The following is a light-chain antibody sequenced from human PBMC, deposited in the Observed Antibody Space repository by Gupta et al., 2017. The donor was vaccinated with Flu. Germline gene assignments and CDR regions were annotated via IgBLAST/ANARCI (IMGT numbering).Light chain of an antibody. CDR2: YNSDSDK. V-gene: IGLV5-45*01. CDR1: SGFNVGTYR. J-gene: IGLJ2*01. Sequence: QAVLTQPASLSASPGASASLTCTLRSGFNVGTYRIYWYQQKPGSPPQYLLRYNSDSDKQQGSGVPSRFSGCKDASDNAGILLISGHQAEEEADYYGMIRHSSAVVFGGGTKLTVL. CDR3: MIRHSSAVV.